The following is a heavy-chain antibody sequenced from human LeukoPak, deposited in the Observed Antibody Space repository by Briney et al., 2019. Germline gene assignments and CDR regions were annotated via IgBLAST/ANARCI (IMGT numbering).Heavy chain of an antibody. CDR2: IYYSGST. V-gene: IGHV4-59*08. Sequence: SETLSLTCTVSGGSISSYYWSWIRQPPGKGLEWIGYIYYSGSTNYNPSLKSRVTISRDTSKNQFSLNLTSVTAADTAVYYCARALKATKKSYWYFDLWGRGTLVTVSS. D-gene: IGHD5-12*01. J-gene: IGHJ2*01. CDR1: GGSISSYY. CDR3: ARALKATKKSYWYFDL.